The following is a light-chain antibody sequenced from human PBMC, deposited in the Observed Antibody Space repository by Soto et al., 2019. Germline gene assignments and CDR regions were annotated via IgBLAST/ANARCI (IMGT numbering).Light chain of an antibody. CDR1: SSDLGGYNY. V-gene: IGLV2-14*01. CDR2: DVR. CDR3: SSDASRGTLV. J-gene: IGLJ1*01. Sequence: QSALTQPASVSGSPGQSITISCTGTSSDLGGYNYDSWYQQHPGKAPKLMIYDVRNRPSGVSNRFAGSKSGNTASLTIAGLQDDDEAYYYGSSDASRGTLVFGTGTKLTVL.